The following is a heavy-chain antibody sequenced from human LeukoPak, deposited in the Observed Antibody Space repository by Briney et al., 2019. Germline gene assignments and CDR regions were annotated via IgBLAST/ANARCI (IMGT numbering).Heavy chain of an antibody. V-gene: IGHV1-46*01. CDR1: GYTFTSYY. CDR3: ARRGDDSSGYRAGTDAFDI. J-gene: IGHJ3*02. D-gene: IGHD3-22*01. Sequence: ASVKVSCKASGYTFTSYYMHWVRQAPGQGLEWMGRINPSGGSTSYAQKFQGRVTMTRDTSTSTVYMELSSLRSEDTAVYYCARRGDDSSGYRAGTDAFDIWGQGTMVTVSS. CDR2: INPSGGST.